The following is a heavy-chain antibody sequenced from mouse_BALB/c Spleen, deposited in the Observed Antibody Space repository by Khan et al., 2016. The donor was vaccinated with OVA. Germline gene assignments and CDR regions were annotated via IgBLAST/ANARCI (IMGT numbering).Heavy chain of an antibody. V-gene: IGHV5-6*01. CDR1: GFTFSTYG. D-gene: IGHD1-1*01. CDR3: TRLAYYYDSEGFAY. Sequence: DVHLVESGGDLVKPGGSLKLSCAASGFTFSTYGMSWVRQTPDKRLEWVATVSTGGSYTYSPDSVKGRFTISRDNAKNTLYLQMSGLKSEDTAMFYCTRLAYYYDSEGFAYWGQGTLVTVSA. J-gene: IGHJ3*01. CDR2: VSTGGSYT.